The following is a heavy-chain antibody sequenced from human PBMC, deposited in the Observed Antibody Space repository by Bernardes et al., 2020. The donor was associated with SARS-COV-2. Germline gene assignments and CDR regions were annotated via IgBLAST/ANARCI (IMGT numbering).Heavy chain of an antibody. CDR1: GFTVSSNY. D-gene: IGHD3-3*01. J-gene: IGHJ6*02. CDR2: IYSGGST. Sequence: GGSLRLSRAASGFTVSSNYMSWVRQAPGKGLEWVSVIYSGGSTYYADSVKGRFTISRDNSKNTLYLQMNSLRAEDTAVYYCAREGLYYDFWSGYYASYGMDVWGQGTTVTVSS. V-gene: IGHV3-53*01. CDR3: AREGLYYDFWSGYYASYGMDV.